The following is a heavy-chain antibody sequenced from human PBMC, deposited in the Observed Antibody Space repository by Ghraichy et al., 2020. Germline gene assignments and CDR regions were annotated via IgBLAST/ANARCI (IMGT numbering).Heavy chain of an antibody. J-gene: IGHJ4*02. V-gene: IGHV3-15*01. Sequence: GGSLRLSCAASGFILSNAWMSWVRQAPGMGLEWVGRVKTKTDGGTTDYIAPVKGRFTISRDDSKATLYLQMNSLKTEDTAVYYCATERTDASGYYPFDYWGKGTLVTVSS. D-gene: IGHD3-3*01. CDR1: GFILSNAW. CDR3: ATERTDASGYYPFDY. CDR2: VKTKTDGGTT.